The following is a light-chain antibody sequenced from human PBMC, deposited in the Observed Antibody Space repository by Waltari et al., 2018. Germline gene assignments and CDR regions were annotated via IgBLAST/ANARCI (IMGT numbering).Light chain of an antibody. CDR3: VLYMGSGIWV. CDR1: SGSVSTSSY. CDR2: TTT. Sequence: QTVVTQEPSFSVSPGGTVTLTCGLSSGSVSTSSYPRWYQQTPGQAPRTLIYTTTTRSSGVPDRFSGSILGNKAALTITGAQADDESDYYCVLYMGSGIWVFGGGTKLTVL. V-gene: IGLV8-61*01. J-gene: IGLJ3*02.